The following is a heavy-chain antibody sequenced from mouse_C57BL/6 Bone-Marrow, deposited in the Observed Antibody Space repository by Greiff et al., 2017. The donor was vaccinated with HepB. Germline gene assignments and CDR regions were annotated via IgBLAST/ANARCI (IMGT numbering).Heavy chain of an antibody. Sequence: VQLVESGAELVRPGASVTLSCKASGYTFTDYEMHWVKQTPVHGLEWIGAIDPETGGTAYNQKFKGKAILTADKSSSTAYMELRSLTSEDSAVYYCTRDAYYYGSSDYWGQGTTLTVSS. CDR2: IDPETGGT. V-gene: IGHV1-15*01. CDR1: GYTFTDYE. CDR3: TRDAYYYGSSDY. D-gene: IGHD1-1*01. J-gene: IGHJ2*01.